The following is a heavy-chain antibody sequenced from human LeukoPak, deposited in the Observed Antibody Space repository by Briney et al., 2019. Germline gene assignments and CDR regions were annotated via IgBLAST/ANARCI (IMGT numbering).Heavy chain of an antibody. D-gene: IGHD7-27*01. Sequence: GASVTVSCKASGGTFSSYAISWVRQAPRQGLEWMGGIIPIFGTANYAQKFQGRVTITADESTSTAYMELSSLRSEDTAVYYCARGLTGDPDFDYWGQGTLVTVSS. J-gene: IGHJ4*02. V-gene: IGHV1-69*13. CDR2: IIPIFGTA. CDR3: ARGLTGDPDFDY. CDR1: GGTFSSYA.